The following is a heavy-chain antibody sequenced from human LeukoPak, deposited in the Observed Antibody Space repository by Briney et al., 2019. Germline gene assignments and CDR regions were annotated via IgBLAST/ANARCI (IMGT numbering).Heavy chain of an antibody. Sequence: SETLSLTCTVASGSISSSRNYWGWIRQPPGKGLEWIVSIYYSGSTYYNPSLKSRVTISVDTSKNQFSLKLSFVTAADTAVYYCARGGGYSYGPPTYYFDYWGQGTLVTVSS. D-gene: IGHD5-18*01. CDR1: SGSISSSRNY. CDR2: IYYSGST. V-gene: IGHV4-39*07. J-gene: IGHJ4*02. CDR3: ARGGGYSYGPPTYYFDY.